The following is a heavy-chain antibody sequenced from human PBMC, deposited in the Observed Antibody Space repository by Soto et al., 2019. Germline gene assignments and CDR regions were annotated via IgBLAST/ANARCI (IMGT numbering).Heavy chain of an antibody. Sequence: ASVKVSCKASGYPFTTYDISWVRQAAGQGLEWMGWINLNSGHTDYAQRFQGRVTMTRNTSISTAYMELASLSSKDTAVYYCARGRGWRDYWGQGTLVTVYS. CDR2: INLNSGHT. J-gene: IGHJ4*02. V-gene: IGHV1-8*01. CDR1: GYPFTTYD. D-gene: IGHD6-19*01. CDR3: ARGRGWRDY.